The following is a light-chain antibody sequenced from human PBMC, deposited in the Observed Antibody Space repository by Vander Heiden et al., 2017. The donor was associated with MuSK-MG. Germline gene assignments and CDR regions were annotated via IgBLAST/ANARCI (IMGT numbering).Light chain of an antibody. J-gene: IGLJ1*01. Sequence: HSLLPQPPSASGTPRQRVTISCSGSSSNIGSNTVNWYQQLPGTAPKLLIYRNNQRPSGVPDRFSGSKSGTSASLAISGLQSEDEADYYCAAWDDSLNGHYVFGGGTKVTVL. V-gene: IGLV1-44*01. CDR3: AAWDDSLNGHYV. CDR2: RNN. CDR1: SSNIGSNT.